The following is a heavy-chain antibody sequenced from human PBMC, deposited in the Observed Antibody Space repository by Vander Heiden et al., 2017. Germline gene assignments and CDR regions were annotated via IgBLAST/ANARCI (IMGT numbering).Heavy chain of an antibody. CDR2: IHYNVNT. V-gene: IGHV4-59*01. Sequence: QVQLQESGPGLVKPSETLSLTCTVPGDSISSNYWSWIRQPPWKGLEWIGYIHYNVNTNYSPSLKSRLTLSVDTSTNQFSLNLTSVTAADTAVYYCARIRGWDFDDWGKGTMVTVSS. J-gene: IGHJ4*02. CDR1: GDSISSNY. CDR3: ARIRGWDFDD. D-gene: IGHD6-19*01.